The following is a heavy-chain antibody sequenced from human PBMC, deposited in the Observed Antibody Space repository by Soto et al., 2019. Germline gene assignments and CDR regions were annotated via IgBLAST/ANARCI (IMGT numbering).Heavy chain of an antibody. Sequence: PSETLSLTCTVSGGSISSYYWSWIRQPPGKGLEWIGYIYYSGSTNYNPSLKSRVTISVDTSKNQFSLKLSSVTAADTAVYYCARRALYYDFWSGPYYYYMDVWGKGTTVTVS. D-gene: IGHD3-3*01. CDR1: GGSISSYY. CDR3: ARRALYYDFWSGPYYYYMDV. J-gene: IGHJ6*03. CDR2: IYYSGST. V-gene: IGHV4-59*08.